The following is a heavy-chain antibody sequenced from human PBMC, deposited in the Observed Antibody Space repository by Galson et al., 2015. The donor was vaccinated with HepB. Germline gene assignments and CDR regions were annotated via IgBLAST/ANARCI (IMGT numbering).Heavy chain of an antibody. CDR1: GFTFSSYA. D-gene: IGHD6-13*01. J-gene: IGHJ4*02. CDR3: ASPDRPGIAAAGTDY. Sequence: SLRLSCAASGFTFSSYAMHWVRQAPGKGLEWVAVISYDGSNKYYADSVKGRFTISRDNSKNTLYLQMNSLRAEDTAVYYCASPDRPGIAAAGTDYWGQGTLVTVSS. CDR2: ISYDGSNK. V-gene: IGHV3-30*04.